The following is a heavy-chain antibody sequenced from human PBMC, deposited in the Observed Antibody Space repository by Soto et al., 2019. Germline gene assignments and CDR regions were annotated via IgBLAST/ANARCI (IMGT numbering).Heavy chain of an antibody. Sequence: VQLVESGGGVVQPGRSLRLSCAASGFTFISYAMHWVRQAPGKGLEWVAVISFDGSTEYYADSVKGRFTISRDNSKNTVYLQMNSLGSEDTAVYYCARSRHGSGSYTHFYYGVDVWGQGTTVTVSS. CDR1: GFTFISYA. J-gene: IGHJ6*02. CDR2: ISFDGSTE. D-gene: IGHD3-10*01. V-gene: IGHV3-30-3*01. CDR3: ARSRHGSGSYTHFYYGVDV.